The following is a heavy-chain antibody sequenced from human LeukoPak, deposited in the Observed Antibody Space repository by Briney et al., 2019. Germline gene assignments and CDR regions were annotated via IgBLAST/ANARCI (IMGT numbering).Heavy chain of an antibody. J-gene: IGHJ4*02. CDR3: ARGGIGGATPDY. CDR1: GFTFSRYW. Sequence: GGSLRLSRAVSGFTFSRYWIHWVRQAPAKGLVWVSYVNNDGTGTSYADSVKGRFTMSRDNAKNTLYLQMNSLRAEDTAVYYCARGGIGGATPDYWGQGALVTVSS. V-gene: IGHV3-74*01. D-gene: IGHD1-26*01. CDR2: VNNDGTGT.